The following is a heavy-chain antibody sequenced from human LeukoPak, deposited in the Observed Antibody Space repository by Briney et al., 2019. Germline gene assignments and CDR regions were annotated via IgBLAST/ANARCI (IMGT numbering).Heavy chain of an antibody. V-gene: IGHV1-2*02. Sequence: ASVKVSCKASGYTFTAYYIHWVRQAPGQGPEWMGWINPNSGGTNYARKFQGRVTMTRDTSISTAYMELSSLKSDNTAAFYCARDRSNSYDYWGQGTLVTVSS. D-gene: IGHD6-13*01. J-gene: IGHJ4*02. CDR2: INPNSGGT. CDR1: GYTFTAYY. CDR3: ARDRSNSYDY.